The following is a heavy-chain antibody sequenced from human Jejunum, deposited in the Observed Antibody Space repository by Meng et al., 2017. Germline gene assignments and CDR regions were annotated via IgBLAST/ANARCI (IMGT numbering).Heavy chain of an antibody. CDR3: ARDPRTNWASRFFDN. J-gene: IGHJ4*02. V-gene: IGHV4-4*02. Sequence: QARPQGRGPGLVRPSGTRPLPCAVSGGSVSTTVWWSWVRQPPGKGLEWIGEISRSGRANYNPSLKGRVTISLDRSMNLFSLKLDSVTAADAAVYYCARDPRTNWASRFFDNWGQGTLVTVSS. CDR1: GGSVSTTVW. D-gene: IGHD1/OR15-1a*01. CDR2: ISRSGRA.